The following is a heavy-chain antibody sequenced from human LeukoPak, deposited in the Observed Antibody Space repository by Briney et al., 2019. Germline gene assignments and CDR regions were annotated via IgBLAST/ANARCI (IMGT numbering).Heavy chain of an antibody. CDR3: XXXXXRIAARLXXXXXXXXXXV. Sequence: ASVKVSCKASGYTFTSYDIHWVRQATGQGLGWMGWMNPNSGNTGYARNFQGRVTITRNTSISTAYMELSSLRSEDTAVYYCXXXXXRIAARLXXXXXXXXXXVWXKXTTVTVSS. V-gene: IGHV1-8*03. CDR2: MNPNSGNT. D-gene: IGHD6-6*01. CDR1: GYTFTSYD. J-gene: IGHJ6*04.